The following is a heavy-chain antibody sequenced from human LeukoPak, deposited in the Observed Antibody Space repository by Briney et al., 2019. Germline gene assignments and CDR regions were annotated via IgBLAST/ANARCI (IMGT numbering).Heavy chain of an antibody. D-gene: IGHD3-10*01. CDR2: IYSRGNT. Sequence: SETLSLTCSVSGVSISSGSNYWGWIRQPPGKTLEWIGSIYSRGNTYYNPSLKSRVIILIDTAKNHFSLSLSSVTAADTAVYYCARSDGYGLVGIWGQGTMVTVSS. CDR3: ARSDGYGLVGI. V-gene: IGHV4-39*07. J-gene: IGHJ3*02. CDR1: GVSISSGSNY.